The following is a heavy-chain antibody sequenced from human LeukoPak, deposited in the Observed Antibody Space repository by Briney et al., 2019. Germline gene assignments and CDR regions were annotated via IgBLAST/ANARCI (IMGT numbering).Heavy chain of an antibody. Sequence: GGSLRLSCAASGFTFSSYSMNWVRQAPGKGLEWVSSISSSSSYIYYADSVKGRFTISRDNAKNSLYLQMSSLRAEDTAVYYCASLEGPRDVLPIDYWGQGNLVTVSS. CDR3: ASLEGPRDVLPIDY. CDR1: GFTFSSYS. J-gene: IGHJ4*02. CDR2: ISSSSSYI. D-gene: IGHD3-10*02. V-gene: IGHV3-21*01.